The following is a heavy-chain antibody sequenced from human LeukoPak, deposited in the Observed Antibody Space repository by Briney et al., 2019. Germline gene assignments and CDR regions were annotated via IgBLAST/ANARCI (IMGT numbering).Heavy chain of an antibody. D-gene: IGHD3-22*01. CDR3: ARAGGGDDSSGYYSD. V-gene: IGHV1-46*01. CDR2: INPSGGST. J-gene: IGHJ4*02. Sequence: ASVKVSCKASGYTFTSYYMHWVRQAPEQGLEWMGIINPSGGSTSYAQKFQGRVTMTRDTSTSTVYMELSSLRSEDTAVYYCARAGGGDDSSGYYSDWGQGTLVTVSS. CDR1: GYTFTSYY.